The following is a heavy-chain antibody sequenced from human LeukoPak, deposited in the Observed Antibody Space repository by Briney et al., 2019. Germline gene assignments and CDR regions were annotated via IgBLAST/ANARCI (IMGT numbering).Heavy chain of an antibody. CDR2: ISGSGGST. Sequence: GGSLRLSCAASGFTFSSYAMSWVRQAPGKGLEWVSAISGSGGSTYYADSVKGRFTISRDNSKNTLYLQMNSLRAEDAAVYYCAKDTFEQWLVPRGLYWGQGTLVTVSS. D-gene: IGHD6-19*01. J-gene: IGHJ4*02. V-gene: IGHV3-23*01. CDR1: GFTFSSYA. CDR3: AKDTFEQWLVPRGLY.